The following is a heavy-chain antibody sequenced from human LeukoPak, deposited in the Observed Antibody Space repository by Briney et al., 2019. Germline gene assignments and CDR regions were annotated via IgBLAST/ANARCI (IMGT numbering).Heavy chain of an antibody. CDR1: GFTFSNAW. CDR3: TTDRPSYDYVWGSYRLRPYYFDY. CDR2: IKSKTDGGTT. V-gene: IGHV3-15*01. J-gene: IGHJ4*02. Sequence: PGGSLRLSCAASGFTFSNAWMSWVRQAPGKGLEWVGRIKSKTDGGTTDYAAPVKGRFTISRDDSKNTLYLQMNSLKTEDTAVYYCTTDRPSYDYVWGSYRLRPYYFDYWGQGSLVTGSS. D-gene: IGHD3-16*02.